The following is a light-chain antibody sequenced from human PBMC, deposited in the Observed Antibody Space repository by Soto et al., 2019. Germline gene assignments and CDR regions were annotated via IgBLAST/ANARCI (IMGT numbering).Light chain of an antibody. Sequence: EIMLTQSPGTLSLYQGERSTLSCRDSQSVSSSYLAWYQQKPGQAPRLLIYGASSRATGIPDRFSRSGSGTDFTLTISRLETEDFAVYYCQQYGSSPLITFGQGTKVDIK. CDR1: QSVSSSY. J-gene: IGKJ1*01. CDR2: GAS. CDR3: QQYGSSPLIT. V-gene: IGKV3-20*01.